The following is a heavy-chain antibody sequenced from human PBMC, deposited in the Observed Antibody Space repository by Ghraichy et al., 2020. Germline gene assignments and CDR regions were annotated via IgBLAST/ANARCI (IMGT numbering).Heavy chain of an antibody. Sequence: GESLNISCKGSGYSFTSYWIGWVRQMPGKGLEWMGIIYPGDSDTRYSPSFQGQVTISADKSISTAYLQWSSLKASDTAMYYCARRKAETGLDYYYYYMDVWGKGTTVTVSS. CDR2: IYPGDSDT. J-gene: IGHJ6*03. CDR3: ARRKAETGLDYYYYYMDV. V-gene: IGHV5-51*01. CDR1: GYSFTSYW.